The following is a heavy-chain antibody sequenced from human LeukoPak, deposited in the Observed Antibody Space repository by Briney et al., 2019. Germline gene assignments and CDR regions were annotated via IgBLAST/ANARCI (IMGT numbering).Heavy chain of an antibody. CDR2: IYHSGST. CDR1: GYSISSGYY. Sequence: SETLSLTCAVSGYSISSGYYCGWIRQPPGKGLEWIGSIYHSGSTYYNPSLKSRVTISVDTSKNQFSLKLSSVTAADTAVYYCATTTYYDFWSGYYTPTYFDYWGQGTLVTVSS. V-gene: IGHV4-38-2*01. J-gene: IGHJ4*02. CDR3: ATTTYYDFWSGYYTPTYFDY. D-gene: IGHD3-3*01.